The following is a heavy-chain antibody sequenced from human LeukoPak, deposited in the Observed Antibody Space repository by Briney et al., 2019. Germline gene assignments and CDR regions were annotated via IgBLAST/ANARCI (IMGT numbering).Heavy chain of an antibody. CDR2: IKLDGSEK. V-gene: IGHV3-7*03. D-gene: IGHD3-3*01. J-gene: IGHJ4*02. Sequence: GGSLRLSCVASGFTFGKYWMSWVRQAPGKGLEWVANIKLDGSEKNYVDSVKGRFTISRDNTKNSLYLQMNSLRVEDTAVFYCARDQFDTWSRRGNFDSWGQGTLDIVSS. CDR3: ARDQFDTWSRRGNFDS. CDR1: GFTFGKYW.